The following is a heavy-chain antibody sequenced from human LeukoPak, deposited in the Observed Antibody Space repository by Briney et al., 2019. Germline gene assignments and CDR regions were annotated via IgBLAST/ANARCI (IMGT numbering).Heavy chain of an antibody. J-gene: IGHJ4*02. CDR3: ARAKYSNPEVFDY. Sequence: PSETLSLTCTVSGGSISSCYWSWIRQPLGKGLEWIGYIYYSGSTNYNPSLKSRVTISVDTSKNQFSLKLSSVTAADTAVYYCARAKYSNPEVFDYWGQGTLVTVSS. CDR1: GGSISSCY. D-gene: IGHD4-11*01. V-gene: IGHV4-59*01. CDR2: IYYSGST.